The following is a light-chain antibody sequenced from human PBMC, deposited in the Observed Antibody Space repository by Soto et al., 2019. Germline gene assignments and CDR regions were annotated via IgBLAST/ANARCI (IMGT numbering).Light chain of an antibody. V-gene: IGKV3-15*01. Sequence: EIVMTQSPATLSVSPGERATLSCRASQSVSSNLAWFQQKPGQAPRLLIYGASTRATGIPARFSGSGSGTEYTLTISSLQSEDFAVYVCQQYNNWPHTFGQGTKLEIK. CDR2: GAS. CDR3: QQYNNWPHT. J-gene: IGKJ2*01. CDR1: QSVSSN.